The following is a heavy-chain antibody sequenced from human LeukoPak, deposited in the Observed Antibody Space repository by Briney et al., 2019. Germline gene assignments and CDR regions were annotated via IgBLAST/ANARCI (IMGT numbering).Heavy chain of an antibody. CDR1: GFTFSSYA. D-gene: IGHD2-15*01. CDR3: ARDMEYCSGGSCYSVYYGMDV. V-gene: IGHV3-30-3*01. J-gene: IGHJ6*02. CDR2: ISYDGSNK. Sequence: GRSLRLSCAASGFTFSSYAMHWVRQAPGKGLEWVAVISYDGSNKYYADSVKGRFTISRDNSKNTLYLQMNSLRAEDTAVYYCARDMEYCSGGSCYSVYYGMDVWGQGTTVTVSS.